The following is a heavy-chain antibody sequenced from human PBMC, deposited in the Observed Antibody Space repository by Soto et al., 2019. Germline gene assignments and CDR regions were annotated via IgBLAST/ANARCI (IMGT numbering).Heavy chain of an antibody. J-gene: IGHJ5*02. CDR2: SSTYSGDT. CDR1: GYTFLTYD. D-gene: IGHD5-12*01. CDR3: ARHHGPTTSENWFDP. V-gene: IGHV1-18*01. Sequence: QVHLVQSGVEVKPPGASVKVSCQASGYTFLTYDIIWVRQATGQGLEWMGWSSTYSGDTKYAQKFQGRVTMTTDTSTTTAYLEVRSLRSDVTAVYYCARHHGPTTSENWFDPWGQGTLVTVSS.